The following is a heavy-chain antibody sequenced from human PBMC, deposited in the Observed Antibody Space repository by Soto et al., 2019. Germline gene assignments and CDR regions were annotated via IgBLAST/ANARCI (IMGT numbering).Heavy chain of an antibody. CDR1: GFSFTSYA. Sequence: ASVKVSRKASGFSFTSYAMHWVRQAPGQRLEWMGWINAGNGNTIYSQKFQGRVTITRDTSASTAYMELSSLRSEDTAVYYCARNLMYYDILTGYYVGYYFDYWGQGTLVTVSS. J-gene: IGHJ4*02. CDR2: INAGNGNT. V-gene: IGHV1-3*01. D-gene: IGHD3-9*01. CDR3: ARNLMYYDILTGYYVGYYFDY.